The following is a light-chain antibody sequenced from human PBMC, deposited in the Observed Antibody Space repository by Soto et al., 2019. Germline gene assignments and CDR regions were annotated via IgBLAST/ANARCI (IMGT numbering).Light chain of an antibody. Sequence: EVVLTQSPGTLSLSPGESATLSCRASQSVSNNYFAWYQQKPGQAPRLLIFGSSDRATGIPDRFSSSGSGKDFTLTISRLEPEDFAVYSCQQYGSSPPYTFGQGTKLEIK. CDR2: GSS. CDR3: QQYGSSPPYT. V-gene: IGKV3-20*01. J-gene: IGKJ2*01. CDR1: QSVSNNY.